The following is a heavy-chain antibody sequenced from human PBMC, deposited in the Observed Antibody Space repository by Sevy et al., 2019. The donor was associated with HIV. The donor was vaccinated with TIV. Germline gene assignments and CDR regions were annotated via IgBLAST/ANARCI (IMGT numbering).Heavy chain of an antibody. Sequence: SETLSLTCAVHDGSFSGYYWNWIRQLPGKGLEWIGEINESGISYYNPSLKSRVTISVDTSKKQFSLKLNSVTAVDSAVYFCARSPPVVVVPGAPSWFDPWGQGTLVTVSS. CDR2: INESGIS. CDR1: DGSFSGYY. V-gene: IGHV4-34*01. CDR3: ARSPPVVVVPGAPSWFDP. J-gene: IGHJ5*02. D-gene: IGHD2-2*01.